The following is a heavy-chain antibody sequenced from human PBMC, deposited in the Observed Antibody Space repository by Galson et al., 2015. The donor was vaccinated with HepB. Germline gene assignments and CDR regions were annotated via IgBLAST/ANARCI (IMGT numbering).Heavy chain of an antibody. CDR3: AKGSGSYLDSFDY. Sequence: SLRLSCAASGFTFRSYGMHWVRQAPGKGLEWVAFIRYDGSNTYYGDSVKGRFTISRDNSRNTLYLQMSSLRTEDTAVCTCAKGSGSYLDSFDYWGQGTLVTVSS. J-gene: IGHJ4*02. CDR2: IRYDGSNT. CDR1: GFTFRSYG. V-gene: IGHV3-30*02. D-gene: IGHD3-10*01.